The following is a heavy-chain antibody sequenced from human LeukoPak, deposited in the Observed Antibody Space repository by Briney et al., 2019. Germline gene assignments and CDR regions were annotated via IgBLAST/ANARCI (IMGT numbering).Heavy chain of an antibody. CDR3: ARGYYCSSTSCYRLVYY. CDR2: INPNSGGT. D-gene: IGHD2-2*02. Sequence: GASVNVSCKASGYTFTGYYMHWVRQAPGQGLEWMGWINPNSGGTNYAQKFQGRVTMTRDTSISTAYMELSRLRSDDTAVYYCARGYYCSSTSCYRLVYYWGQGTLVTVSS. V-gene: IGHV1-2*02. J-gene: IGHJ4*02. CDR1: GYTFTGYY.